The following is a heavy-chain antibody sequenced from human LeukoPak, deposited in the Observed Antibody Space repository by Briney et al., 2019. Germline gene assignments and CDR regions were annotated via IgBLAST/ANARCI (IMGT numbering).Heavy chain of an antibody. CDR3: ARKSVAATPRDIVYQYSYMDV. Sequence: ASVKVSCKSSGYTFTSYAMNWVRQAPGQGLEWMGWISTNTGNPTYAQGFPGRFMFSLDTSVSTAYLEISSLKAEDTAVYYCARKSVAATPRDIVYQYSYMDVWGKGSTVIVSS. V-gene: IGHV7-4-1*02. D-gene: IGHD2-15*01. CDR2: ISTNTGNP. J-gene: IGHJ6*03. CDR1: GYTFTSYA.